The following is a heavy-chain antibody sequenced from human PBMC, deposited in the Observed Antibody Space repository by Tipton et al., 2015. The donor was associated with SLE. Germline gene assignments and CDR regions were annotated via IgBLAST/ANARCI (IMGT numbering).Heavy chain of an antibody. CDR2: IYHSGST. D-gene: IGHD1-26*01. Sequence: TLSLTCAVSGGSISSGGYSWNWIRQPPGKGLEWIGYIYHSGSTYYNPSLKSRVTISVDRSKNQFSRKLSSVTAADTAVYYCARGGSGSYYHKVLWFFDLWGHGTLITVSS. CDR1: GGSISSGGYS. V-gene: IGHV4-30-2*01. J-gene: IGHJ2*01. CDR3: ARGGSGSYYHKVLWFFDL.